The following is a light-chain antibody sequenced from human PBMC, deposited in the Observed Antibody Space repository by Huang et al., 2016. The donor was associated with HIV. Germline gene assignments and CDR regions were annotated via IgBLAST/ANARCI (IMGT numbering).Light chain of an antibody. CDR3: HKYDSAPFT. Sequence: DIQMTQSPSSLSASVGDRITIPCRGTQGIANRLAWYQQRPGRVPNLLIYAASSLQSGVPSRFSGSGSGTHFSLTISSLQPEDVATYYCHKYDSAPFTFGGGTKVEIK. CDR2: AAS. V-gene: IGKV1-27*01. J-gene: IGKJ4*01. CDR1: QGIANR.